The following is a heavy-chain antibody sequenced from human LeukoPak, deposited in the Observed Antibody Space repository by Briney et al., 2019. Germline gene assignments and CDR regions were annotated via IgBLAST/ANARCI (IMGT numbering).Heavy chain of an antibody. J-gene: IGHJ4*02. V-gene: IGHV3-11*04. CDR3: ARRYCSGGSCYSVDFDY. Sequence: GGSLRLSCAASGFTFSDYYMSWIRQAPGKGLEWVSCISSSGSTIYYADSVKGRFTISRDNAKNSLYLQMNSLRAEDTAVYYCARRYCSGGSCYSVDFDYWGQGTLVTVSS. CDR2: ISSSGSTI. D-gene: IGHD2-15*01. CDR1: GFTFSDYY.